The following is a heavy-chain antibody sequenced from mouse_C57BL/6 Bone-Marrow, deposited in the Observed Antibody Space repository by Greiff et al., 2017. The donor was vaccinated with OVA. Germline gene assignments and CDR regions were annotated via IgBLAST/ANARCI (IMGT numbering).Heavy chain of an antibody. V-gene: IGHV5-6*02. Sequence: EVKLVESGGDLVKPGGSLKLSCAASGFTFSSYGMSWVRQTPDKRLEWVATISSGGSYTYYPDSVKGRFTISSDNAKNTLYLQMSSLKSEDTAMYDCARRGSSYGYFDVWGTGTTVTVSS. J-gene: IGHJ1*03. CDR2: ISSGGSYT. D-gene: IGHD1-1*01. CDR1: GFTFSSYG. CDR3: ARRGSSYGYFDV.